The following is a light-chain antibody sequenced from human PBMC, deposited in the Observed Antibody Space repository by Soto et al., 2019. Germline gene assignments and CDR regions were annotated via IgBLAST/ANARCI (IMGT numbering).Light chain of an antibody. V-gene: IGLV1-44*01. CDR1: SSNIGSHS. CDR2: KNN. CDR3: AAWDDSLNGPV. Sequence: QSVLTQPPSASGTPGQTVTISCSGSSSNIGSHSVNLYQQLPGTAPKLIIYKNNQRPSGVPDRFSDSKSGTSASLAISGLQSDDEADYYCAAWDDSLNGPVFGGGTKLTVL. J-gene: IGLJ3*02.